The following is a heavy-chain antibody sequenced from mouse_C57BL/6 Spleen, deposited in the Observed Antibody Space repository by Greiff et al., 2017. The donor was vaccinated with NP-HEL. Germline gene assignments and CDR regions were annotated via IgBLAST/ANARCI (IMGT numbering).Heavy chain of an antibody. CDR2: ISSGSSTI. Sequence: EVHLVESGGGLVKPGGSLKLSCAASGFTFSDYGMHWVRQAPEKGLEWVAYISSGSSTIYYADTVKGRFTISRDNAKNTLFLQMTSLRSEDTAMYYCARDYGSRDLYYFDYWGQGTTLTVSS. J-gene: IGHJ2*01. V-gene: IGHV5-17*01. D-gene: IGHD1-1*01. CDR1: GFTFSDYG. CDR3: ARDYGSRDLYYFDY.